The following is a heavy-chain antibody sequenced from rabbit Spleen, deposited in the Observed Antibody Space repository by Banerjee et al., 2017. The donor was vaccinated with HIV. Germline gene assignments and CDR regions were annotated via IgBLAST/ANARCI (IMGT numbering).Heavy chain of an antibody. CDR3: ARGPYVGVGYGDL. J-gene: IGHJ6*01. CDR1: GFSFSSSYW. Sequence: QEQLEESGGDLVKPEGSLTLTCTASGFSFSSSYWICWVRQAPGKGLEWIACIYTLSGRTYYATWAKGRFTISKTSSTTVTLQMTSLTAADTATYFCARGPYVGVGYGDLWGPGTLVTVS. D-gene: IGHD6-1*01. V-gene: IGHV1S45*01. CDR2: IYTLSGRT.